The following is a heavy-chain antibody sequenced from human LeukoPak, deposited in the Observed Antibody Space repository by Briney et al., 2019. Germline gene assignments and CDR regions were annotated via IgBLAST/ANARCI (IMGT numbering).Heavy chain of an antibody. CDR3: AREYYDYYEGFDY. CDR2: ISAYNGNT. J-gene: IGHJ4*02. D-gene: IGHD3-22*01. V-gene: IGHV1-18*01. CDR1: GYTFISYD. Sequence: GASVKVSCKASGYTFISYDISWVRQAPGQGLEWMGRISAYNGNTNYAQKLQGRVTMTTDTSTRTAYMELRSLRSDDTAVYFCAREYYDYYEGFDYWGQGTLVTVSS.